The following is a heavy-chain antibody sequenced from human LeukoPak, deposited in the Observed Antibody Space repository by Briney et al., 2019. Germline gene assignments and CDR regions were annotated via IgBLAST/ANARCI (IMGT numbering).Heavy chain of an antibody. CDR2: ISGNGENI. CDR3: EKGGGD. Sequence: PGGSLRLSCSASGFTISAYYMHWARQAPGKGPEFLSVISGNGENIQYADSVKGRFTVSRDNSKNTLYLQMSSLRPEDTAVYYCEKGGGDWGQGTLVTVAS. J-gene: IGHJ4*02. CDR1: GFTISAYY. V-gene: IGHV3-64D*09.